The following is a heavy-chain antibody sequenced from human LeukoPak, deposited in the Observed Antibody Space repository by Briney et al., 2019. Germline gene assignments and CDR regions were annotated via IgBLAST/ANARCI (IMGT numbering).Heavy chain of an antibody. CDR3: TRGAGWLIDY. Sequence: GGSLRLSCAASGFTLSHYYMSWIRQAPGKGLEWVSYVSSTGSMIYYADSVKGRFTVSRDNAKNSVDLQMNTLRAEDTAVYYCTRGAGWLIDYWGQGILVTVSS. J-gene: IGHJ4*02. CDR2: VSSTGSMI. CDR1: GFTLSHYY. V-gene: IGHV3-11*01. D-gene: IGHD3-16*01.